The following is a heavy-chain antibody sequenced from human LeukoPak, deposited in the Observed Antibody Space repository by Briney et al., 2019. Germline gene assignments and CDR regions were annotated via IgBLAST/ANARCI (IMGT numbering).Heavy chain of an antibody. Sequence: GASVKFSCKASGGTFSSYVISWVRQAPGQGLEWLGIIPPSDGSTSYIQKFQGRVTMTRDTSTGTVYMELSSLRSEDTAVYYCARARPYCPDGVCLKYDYGMDVWGQGTTVIVSS. CDR3: ARARPYCPDGVCLKYDYGMDV. V-gene: IGHV1-46*01. CDR1: GGTFSSYV. CDR2: IPPSDGST. D-gene: IGHD2-8*01. J-gene: IGHJ6*02.